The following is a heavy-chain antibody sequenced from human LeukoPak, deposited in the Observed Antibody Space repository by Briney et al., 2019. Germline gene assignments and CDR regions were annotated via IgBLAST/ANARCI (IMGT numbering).Heavy chain of an antibody. CDR1: GFTFSSYW. CDR2: IKQDGSEK. Sequence: GGSLRLSCAASGFTFSSYWMSWVRQAPGKGLEWVANIKQDGSEKYYVDSVKGRFTISRDNAKNSLYLQMNSLRAEDTAVYYCARLGIYCTNGVCYPMYYFDYWGQGTLVTVSS. D-gene: IGHD2-8*01. CDR3: ARLGIYCTNGVCYPMYYFDY. J-gene: IGHJ4*02. V-gene: IGHV3-7*01.